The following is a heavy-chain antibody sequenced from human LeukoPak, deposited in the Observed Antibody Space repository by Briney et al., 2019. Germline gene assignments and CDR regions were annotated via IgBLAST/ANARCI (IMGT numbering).Heavy chain of an antibody. V-gene: IGHV3-7*01. J-gene: IGHJ4*02. Sequence: GGSLRLSCAASGFTFSSYWMNWVRQAPGKGLEWVANIKQDGSEKYYVDSVKGRFTISRDNGKNSLYLQMNSLRAEDTAVYYCARDPSRGYSYGYEDYWGQRTLVTVSS. CDR1: GFTFSSYW. CDR2: IKQDGSEK. D-gene: IGHD5-18*01. CDR3: ARDPSRGYSYGYEDY.